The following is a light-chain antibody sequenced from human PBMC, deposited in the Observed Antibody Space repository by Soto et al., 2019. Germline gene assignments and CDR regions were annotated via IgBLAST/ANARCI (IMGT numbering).Light chain of an antibody. CDR1: VLAKKY. J-gene: IGLJ2*01. CDR2: KDS. CDR3: CAYAGSNTLV. Sequence: SYELTQPSSVSVSPGQTARITCSGDVLAKKYARWFQQKPGQAPVLVIYKDSERPSGIPERFSGSSSGTTVTLTISGAQVEDEADYYCCAYAGSNTLVFGGGTQLTVL. V-gene: IGLV3-27*01.